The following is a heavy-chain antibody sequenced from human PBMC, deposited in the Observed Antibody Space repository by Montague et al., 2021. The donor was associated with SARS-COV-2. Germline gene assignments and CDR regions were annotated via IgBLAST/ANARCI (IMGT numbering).Heavy chain of an antibody. D-gene: IGHD6-13*01. Sequence: SETLSLTCTVSGGSISSSSYDWGWIRQPPGKGLEWIVSIYYSGSTYYNPSLKSRVTISVDTSKNQFSLKLSSVTAADTAVYYCARVGRQQLVRLSGMDVWGQGTTVTVSS. J-gene: IGHJ6*02. CDR1: GGSISSSSYD. CDR3: ARVGRQQLVRLSGMDV. CDR2: IYYSGST. V-gene: IGHV4-39*07.